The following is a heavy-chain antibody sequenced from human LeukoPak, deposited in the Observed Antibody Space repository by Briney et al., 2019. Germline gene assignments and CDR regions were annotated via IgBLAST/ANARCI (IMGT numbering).Heavy chain of an antibody. D-gene: IGHD2-8*01. CDR3: TRGTDGLWDF. CDR1: GFTFSSYG. Sequence: PGGSLRLSCAASGFTFSSYGMSWVRQAPGKGLEWVSAISGSGGSTYYADSVKGRFTISRDNSKNTLYLQMNSLRAEDTAVYYCTRGTDGLWDFWGQGTLVTVSS. J-gene: IGHJ4*02. V-gene: IGHV3-23*01. CDR2: ISGSGGST.